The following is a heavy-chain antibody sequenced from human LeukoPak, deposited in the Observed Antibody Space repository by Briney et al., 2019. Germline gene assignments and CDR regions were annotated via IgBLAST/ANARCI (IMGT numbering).Heavy chain of an antibody. CDR2: IYYSGST. J-gene: IGHJ3*02. CDR1: GGSISSGGYY. V-gene: IGHV4-31*03. CDR3: ARDPLYYDSSGRYDAFDI. D-gene: IGHD3-22*01. Sequence: ASETLSLTCTVSGGSISSGGYYWSWIRQHPGKGLEWFGYIYYSGSTYYNPSLKSRVTISVDTSKNQFSLKLSSVTAADKDVYYCARDPLYYDSSGRYDAFDIWGRGTMATV.